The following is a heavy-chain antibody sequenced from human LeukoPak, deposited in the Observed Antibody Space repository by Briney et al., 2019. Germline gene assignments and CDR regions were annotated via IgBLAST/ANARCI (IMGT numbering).Heavy chain of an antibody. CDR1: GDSISNYY. D-gene: IGHD4/OR15-4a*01. V-gene: IGHV4-59*08. Sequence: PSETLSLTCTVSGDSISNYYWSWVRQPPGKGLEWIGCVYYSGSSNYDPSLKSRVTISLDTSKNQFSLRLNSVTAADTAVYYCARSLTTGIDWFHPWGQGTLVTVSS. J-gene: IGHJ5*02. CDR2: VYYSGSS. CDR3: ARSLTTGIDWFHP.